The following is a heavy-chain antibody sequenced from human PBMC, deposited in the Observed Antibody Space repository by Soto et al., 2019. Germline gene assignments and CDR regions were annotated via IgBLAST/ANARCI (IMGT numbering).Heavy chain of an antibody. V-gene: IGHV1-8*01. D-gene: IGHD1-26*01. J-gene: IGHJ3*02. CDR2: MNPNSANT. CDR1: GYTFTSYD. CDR3: ARERSSGAFDI. Sequence: QVQLVQSGAEVKKPGASVKVSCKTSGYTFTSYDINWVRQATGPGLEWMGWMNPNSANTAYAQKFQGRVTMTRNTSIITAYMELSSLRSEDTAVYYCARERSSGAFDIWGQGTMVTVSS.